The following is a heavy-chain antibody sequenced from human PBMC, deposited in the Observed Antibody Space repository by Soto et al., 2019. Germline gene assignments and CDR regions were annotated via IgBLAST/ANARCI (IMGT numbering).Heavy chain of an antibody. J-gene: IGHJ4*02. D-gene: IGHD3-22*01. V-gene: IGHV3-30*02. CDR3: AKEWVYDTSGWSFDY. CDR1: GFSFSSYA. CDR2: INEDASNK. Sequence: GGSLRLSCSGSGFSFSSYAMIWVRQAPGRGLEWVANINEDASNKYYADSLKGRFTISRDNSKNTLYLQMNSLRAEDTAVYYCAKEWVYDTSGWSFDYWGQGTLVTVSS.